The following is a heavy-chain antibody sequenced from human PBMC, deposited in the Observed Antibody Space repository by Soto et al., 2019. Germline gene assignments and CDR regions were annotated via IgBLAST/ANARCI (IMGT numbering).Heavy chain of an antibody. J-gene: IGHJ6*02. CDR1: GYSFTSYY. CDR3: ARLEGGGSRYYYYGMDV. V-gene: IGHV1-46*01. D-gene: IGHD2-15*01. CDR2: INPRGGSA. Sequence: ASVKVSCKASGYSFTSYYILWVRQAPGQGLEWMGIINPRGGSASYAQKFQGRITMTRDTSTSTAYMELRSLRSDDTAVYYCARLEGGGSRYYYYGMDVWGQGTTVTVSS.